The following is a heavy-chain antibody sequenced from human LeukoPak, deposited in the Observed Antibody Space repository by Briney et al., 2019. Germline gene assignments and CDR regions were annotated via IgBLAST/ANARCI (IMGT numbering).Heavy chain of an antibody. Sequence: SVKVSCKASGGTFSSYAISWVRQAPGQGLEWMGGIIPVFGTSDYAQKFQGRVTITADESTRTAYMELSSLRSEDTAVYYCARVTGGRYCSTTNCYMRGWFDPWGQGTLVTVSS. CDR1: GGTFSSYA. CDR2: IIPVFGTS. CDR3: ARVTGGRYCSTTNCYMRGWFDP. V-gene: IGHV1-69*01. D-gene: IGHD2-2*02. J-gene: IGHJ5*02.